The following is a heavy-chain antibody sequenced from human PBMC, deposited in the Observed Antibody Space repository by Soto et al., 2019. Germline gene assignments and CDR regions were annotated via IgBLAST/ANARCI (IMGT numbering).Heavy chain of an antibody. J-gene: IGHJ6*02. V-gene: IGHV1-69*02. D-gene: IGHD2-21*02. Sequence: ASVKVSCKASGGTFSSYTISWVRQAPGQGLEWMGRIIPILGIANYAQKFQGRVTITADKSTSTAYMELSSLRSEDTAVYYCANSKYCGGDCYYYYYGMDVWGQGTTVTVSS. CDR3: ANSKYCGGDCYYYYYGMDV. CDR1: GGTFSSYT. CDR2: IIPILGIA.